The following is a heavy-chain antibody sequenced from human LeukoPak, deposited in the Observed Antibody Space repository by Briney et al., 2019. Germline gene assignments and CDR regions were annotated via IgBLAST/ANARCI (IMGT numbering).Heavy chain of an antibody. Sequence: SETLSLTCTVSGGSISSGSYYWSWIRQPAGKGLEWIGRIYTSGSTNYNPSLKSRVTISVDTSKNQFSLKLSSVTAADTAVYYCARLGRFLGGWYAYFDYWGQGTLVTVSS. CDR3: ARLGRFLGGWYAYFDY. J-gene: IGHJ4*02. CDR2: IYTSGST. CDR1: GGSISSGSYY. V-gene: IGHV4-61*02. D-gene: IGHD6-19*01.